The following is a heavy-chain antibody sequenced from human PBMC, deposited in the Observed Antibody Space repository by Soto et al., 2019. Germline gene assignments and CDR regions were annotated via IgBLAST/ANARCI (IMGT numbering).Heavy chain of an antibody. Sequence: SETLSLTCTVSGGSISSGDYYWSWIRQPPGKGLEWIGYIYYSGSPYYNPTLKSRVTISVDTSHNQFSLNPSSVTAADHAVYDCARVINVRDYCGSSGYYYGIFDYWGQGTLVTVSS. D-gene: IGHD3-22*01. CDR1: GGSISSGDYY. CDR2: IYYSGSP. J-gene: IGHJ4*02. V-gene: IGHV4-30-4*01. CDR3: ARVINVRDYCGSSGYYYGIFDY.